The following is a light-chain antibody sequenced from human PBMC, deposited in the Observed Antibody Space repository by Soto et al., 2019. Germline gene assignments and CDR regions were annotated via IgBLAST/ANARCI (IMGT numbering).Light chain of an antibody. Sequence: QSVLTQPASVSGSPGQSITISCTGTSSDVGGYNYVSWYQQHPGKAPKVMIFQVSRRPSWVSNRFSGATAGDTASLTISGLQAEDEADYYCSSYTISNALIFGTGTKVTVL. J-gene: IGLJ1*01. CDR2: QVS. CDR3: SSYTISNALI. V-gene: IGLV2-14*01. CDR1: SSDVGGYNY.